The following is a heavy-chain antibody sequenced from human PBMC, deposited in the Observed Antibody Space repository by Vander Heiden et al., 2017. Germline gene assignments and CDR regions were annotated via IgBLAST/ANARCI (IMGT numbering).Heavy chain of an antibody. CDR2: MNPNSGNT. D-gene: IGHD3-10*01. Sequence: QVQLVQSGAEVKKPGASVTVSCKASGYTFTSYDINWVRQATGQGLEWMGWMNPNSGNTGYAQKFQGRVTMTRNTSISTAYMELSSLRSEDTAVYYCARESTMGRGVISYGMDVWGQGTTVTVSS. V-gene: IGHV1-8*01. CDR3: ARESTMGRGVISYGMDV. CDR1: GYTFTSYD. J-gene: IGHJ6*02.